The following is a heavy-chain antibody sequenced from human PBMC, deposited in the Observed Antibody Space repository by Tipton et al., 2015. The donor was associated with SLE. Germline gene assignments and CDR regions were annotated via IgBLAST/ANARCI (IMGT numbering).Heavy chain of an antibody. Sequence: TLSLTCSVSDDSIRDYYFSWIRQPPGNKLEWIGYTSYSGSTRYNPSLKSRVTMSVDTSKSEFSLKLSSVTAADTAVYYCVRRRATVINRIYFFDHWGQGALVTVSS. D-gene: IGHD4-23*01. V-gene: IGHV4-59*12. CDR3: VRRRATVINRIYFFDH. CDR2: TSYSGST. CDR1: DDSIRDYY. J-gene: IGHJ4*02.